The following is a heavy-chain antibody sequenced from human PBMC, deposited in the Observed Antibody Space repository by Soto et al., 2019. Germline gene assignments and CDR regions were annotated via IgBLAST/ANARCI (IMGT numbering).Heavy chain of an antibody. CDR3: AKEGGWGYFDY. CDR1: GFTFDDYA. J-gene: IGHJ4*02. Sequence: VQLVESGGGLVQPGRSLRLSCAASGFTFDDYAMHWVRQAPGKGLEWVAGITWYSGSICYADSVKGRFTISRDNAKNSLYLQMNSLRDEDTALYYCAKEGGWGYFDYWGQGTLVTVSS. D-gene: IGHD6-19*01. CDR2: ITWYSGSI. V-gene: IGHV3-9*01.